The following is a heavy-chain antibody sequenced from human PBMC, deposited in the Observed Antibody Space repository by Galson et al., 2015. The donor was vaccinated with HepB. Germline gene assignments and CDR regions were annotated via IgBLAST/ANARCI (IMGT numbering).Heavy chain of an antibody. Sequence: SLRLSCAASGFTFSSYGMHWVRQAPGKGLEWVAVISYDGSNKYYADSVKGRFAISRDHSKNTLYLQMNSLRAEDTAVYYCAKDEGIRFLEWMPPLRYYYYGMAVWGQGTTFTVSS. V-gene: IGHV3-30*18. CDR3: AKDEGIRFLEWMPPLRYYYYGMAV. CDR1: GFTFSSYG. D-gene: IGHD3-3*01. CDR2: ISYDGSNK. J-gene: IGHJ6*02.